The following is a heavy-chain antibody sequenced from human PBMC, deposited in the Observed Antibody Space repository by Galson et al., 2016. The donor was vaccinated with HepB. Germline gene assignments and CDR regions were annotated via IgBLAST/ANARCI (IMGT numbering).Heavy chain of an antibody. V-gene: IGHV1-3*04. CDR1: GYTFASYA. J-gene: IGHJ3*02. CDR3: ARDDTSNCYGGNKCAFYI. Sequence: SVKVSCKASGYTFASYAMHWVRQAPGQRLEWMGWINTGNGDTKYSQKFQGRVTVTRDTSATTAYMELSSLRSEDTAVYYCARDDTSNCYGGNKCAFYIWGQGTMVIVSS. D-gene: IGHD2-15*01. CDR2: INTGNGDT.